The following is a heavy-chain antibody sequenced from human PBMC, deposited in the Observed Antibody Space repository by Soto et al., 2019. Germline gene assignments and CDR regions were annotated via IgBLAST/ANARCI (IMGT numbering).Heavy chain of an antibody. D-gene: IGHD3-22*01. J-gene: IGHJ3*02. Sequence: GGSVRLSCAASGFTVSSNYMSWVRQAPGKGLEWVSVIYSGGSTYYADSVKGRLTISRDNSKNTLYLQMNSLRAEDTAVYYCARQRITMIVVPGAFDIWGQGTMVTVSS. V-gene: IGHV3-53*01. CDR3: ARQRITMIVVPGAFDI. CDR2: IYSGGST. CDR1: GFTVSSNY.